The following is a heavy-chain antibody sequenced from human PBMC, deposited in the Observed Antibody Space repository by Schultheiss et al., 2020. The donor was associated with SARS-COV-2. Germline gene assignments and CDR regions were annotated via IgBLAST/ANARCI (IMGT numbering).Heavy chain of an antibody. D-gene: IGHD6-13*01. J-gene: IGHJ6*02. Sequence: GGSLRLSCAASGFTFSSYAMHWVRQAPGKGLEWVAVISYDGSNKYYADSVKGRFTISRDNSKNTLYLQMNSLRAEDTAVYYCATSTGYSSSWPYYYYYGMDVWGQGTTVTVSS. CDR2: ISYDGSNK. CDR3: ATSTGYSSSWPYYYYYGMDV. CDR1: GFTFSSYA. V-gene: IGHV3-30-3*01.